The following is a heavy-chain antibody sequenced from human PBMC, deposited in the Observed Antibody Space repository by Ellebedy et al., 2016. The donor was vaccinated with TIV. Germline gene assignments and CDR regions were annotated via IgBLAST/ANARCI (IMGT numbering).Heavy chain of an antibody. Sequence: AASVKVSCKVSGYTLTELSMHWVRQAPGKGLEWMGGFDPEDGETIYAQKFQGRVTMTRDTSISTAYMELSRLRSADTAVYYCARDKSLRYFDWLPAGYYYYGMDVWGQGTTVTVSS. CDR2: FDPEDGET. D-gene: IGHD3-9*01. CDR3: ARDKSLRYFDWLPAGYYYYGMDV. CDR1: GYTLTELS. J-gene: IGHJ6*02. V-gene: IGHV1-24*01.